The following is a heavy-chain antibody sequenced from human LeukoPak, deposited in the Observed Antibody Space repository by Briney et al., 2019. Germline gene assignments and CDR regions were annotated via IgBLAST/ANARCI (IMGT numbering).Heavy chain of an antibody. CDR3: VREARGYHYTYFDY. D-gene: IGHD5-18*01. V-gene: IGHV3-13*01. CDR1: AFTLGSHD. Sequence: GGSLRLSCTASAFTLGSHDMHWVRQIPGQGLEWVAAVSSGFHAFFADSVQGRFTVSREDARNSLYLQMNSLRAGDTAVYYCVREARGYHYTYFDYWGQGTLVTVSS. J-gene: IGHJ4*02. CDR2: VSSGFHA.